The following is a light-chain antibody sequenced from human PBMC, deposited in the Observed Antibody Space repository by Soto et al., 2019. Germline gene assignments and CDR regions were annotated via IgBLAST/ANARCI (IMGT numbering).Light chain of an antibody. J-gene: IGLJ2*01. CDR2: EVA. CDR3: SSYSSTNSLLV. Sequence: QSVLAQPASVSGSPGQSVTISCTGTFSDIGGYNFVSWYQQHPDGAPKLLIYEVALRPSGISDRFSGSKSANTASLTISGLQPEDEADYYCSSYSSTNSLLVFGGGTKLTVL. CDR1: FSDIGGYNF. V-gene: IGLV2-14*01.